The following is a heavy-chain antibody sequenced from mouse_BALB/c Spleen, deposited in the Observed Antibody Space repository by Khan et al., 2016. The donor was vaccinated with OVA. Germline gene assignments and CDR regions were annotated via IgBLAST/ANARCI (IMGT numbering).Heavy chain of an antibody. CDR1: GFSFTSDY. V-gene: IGHV5-6-3*01. D-gene: IGHD4-1*01. J-gene: IGHJ4*01. Sequence: EVQLVESGRGLVKPSESLSLTCAASGFSFTSDYICCLRRTLPENLLVVATFISYGGSTSYPPCLKSRFSISRDTAKNQFFLQLNTLTSEDTATYYCASELGSNYAMDYWGQGTSVTVSS. CDR2: FISYGGST. CDR3: ASELGSNYAMDY.